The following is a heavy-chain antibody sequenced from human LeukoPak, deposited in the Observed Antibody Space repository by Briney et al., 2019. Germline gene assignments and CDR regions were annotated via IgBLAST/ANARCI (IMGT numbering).Heavy chain of an antibody. V-gene: IGHV3-7*03. CDR3: ARGGLNYDYVWGSYRLIYFDY. J-gene: IGHJ4*02. CDR2: IKQDGSET. D-gene: IGHD3-16*02. Sequence: GGSLRLSCAASGFTFSSYWMSWVRQAPGKGMEWVANIKQDGSETYYVDPVKGRFTISKDNAKNSLYLQMNSLRAEDKAVYYCARGGLNYDYVWGSYRLIYFDYWGQGTLVTVSS. CDR1: GFTFSSYW.